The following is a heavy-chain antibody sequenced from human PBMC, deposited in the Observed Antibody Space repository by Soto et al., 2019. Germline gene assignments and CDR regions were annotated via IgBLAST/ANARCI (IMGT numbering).Heavy chain of an antibody. CDR1: GGSISSYY. D-gene: IGHD3-3*01. Sequence: SETLSLTCTVSGGSISSYYWSWIRQPPGKGLEWIGYIYYSGSTNYNPSLKSRVTISVDTSKNQFSLKLSSVTAADTAVYYCARLGPYYDFWSGYAHDYYYYYGMDVWGQGTTVTVSS. CDR3: ARLGPYYDFWSGYAHDYYYYYGMDV. J-gene: IGHJ6*02. CDR2: IYYSGST. V-gene: IGHV4-59*08.